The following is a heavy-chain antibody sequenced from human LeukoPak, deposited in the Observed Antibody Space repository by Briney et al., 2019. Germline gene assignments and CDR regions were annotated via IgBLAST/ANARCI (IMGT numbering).Heavy chain of an antibody. J-gene: IGHJ1*01. CDR3: AAYSSGYYYGHFQH. Sequence: SETLSLTCTVSGDSISSYYWNWLRQPPGKGLEWIGYIYYSGSTNYNPSLKSRVTISVDTSKNQFSLKLSSVTAADTAVYYCAAYSSGYYYGHFQHWGQGTLVTVSS. V-gene: IGHV4-59*08. CDR2: IYYSGST. CDR1: GDSISSYY. D-gene: IGHD3-22*01.